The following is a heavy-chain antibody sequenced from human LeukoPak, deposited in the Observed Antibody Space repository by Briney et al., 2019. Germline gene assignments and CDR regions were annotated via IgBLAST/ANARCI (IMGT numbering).Heavy chain of an antibody. D-gene: IGHD3-22*01. J-gene: IGHJ5*02. CDR1: GGSISSGGYS. Sequence: PSETLSLTCAVSGGSISSGGYSWSWIRQPPGKGLEWIGYIYYSGSTYYNPSLKSRVTISVDTSKNQFSLKLSSVTAADTAVYYCARDVSSGYYDSWGRGTLVTVSS. CDR2: IYYSGST. V-gene: IGHV4-30-4*07. CDR3: ARDVSSGYYDS.